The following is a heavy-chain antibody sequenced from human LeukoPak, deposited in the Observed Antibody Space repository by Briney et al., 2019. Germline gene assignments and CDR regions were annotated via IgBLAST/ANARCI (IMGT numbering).Heavy chain of an antibody. V-gene: IGHV3-23*01. CDR3: TRRVKYGGTWDHFAD. CDR2: VNADGGNT. D-gene: IGHD1-26*01. CDR1: GFTFDNYR. Sequence: GGSLRLSCAASGFTFDNYRMSWVRQAPGKGRGWVSTVNADGGNTYYADSVKGRFTISRDNSKSTLILQMSSLRVEDTALYYCTRRVKYGGTWDHFADWGQGTLVTVSS. J-gene: IGHJ4*02.